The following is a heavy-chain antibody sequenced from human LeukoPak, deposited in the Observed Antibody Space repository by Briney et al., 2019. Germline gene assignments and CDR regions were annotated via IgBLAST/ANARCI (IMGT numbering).Heavy chain of an antibody. CDR3: ARVPLVPSFYSNYWVHWFDP. CDR2: ISSSSSTI. D-gene: IGHD4-11*01. CDR1: GFTFSSYS. Sequence: GGSLRLSCAASGFTFSSYSMNWVRQAPGKGLEWVSYISSSSSTIYYADSVKGRSTISRDNAKNSLYLQMNSLRAEDTAVYYCARVPLVPSFYSNYWVHWFDPWGQGTLVTVSS. J-gene: IGHJ5*02. V-gene: IGHV3-48*01.